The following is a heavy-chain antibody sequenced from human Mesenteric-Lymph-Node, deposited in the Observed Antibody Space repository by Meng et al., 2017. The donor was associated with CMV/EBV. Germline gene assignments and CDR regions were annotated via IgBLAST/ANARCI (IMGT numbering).Heavy chain of an antibody. V-gene: IGHV4-61*01. J-gene: IGHJ3*02. D-gene: IGHD2-2*01. CDR2: IYYSGST. Sequence: SETLSLTCTVSGGSVSSGSYYWSWIRQPPGKGLEWIGYIYYSGSTNYNPSLKSRVTISVDTSKNQFSLKLSSVTAADTAVYYCASAECSSTSCYPTMGAFDIWGQGTMVTVSS. CDR3: ASAECSSTSCYPTMGAFDI. CDR1: GGSVSSGSYY.